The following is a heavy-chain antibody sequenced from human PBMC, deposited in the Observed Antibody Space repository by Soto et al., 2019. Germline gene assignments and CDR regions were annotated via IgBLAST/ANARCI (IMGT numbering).Heavy chain of an antibody. J-gene: IGHJ4*02. CDR1: GFAFSSYA. V-gene: IGHV3-30-3*01. CDR3: ARDYYKYYDSSGYYRSPAY. D-gene: IGHD3-22*01. CDR2: ISYDGSDK. Sequence: VGSLRLSCAASGFAFSSYAMHWVRQAPGKGLEWVALISYDGSDKDYADSVKGRFTISRDNSRNTLFLQMNSLRAEDTAVYYCARDYYKYYDSSGYYRSPAYWGQGTLVTVSS.